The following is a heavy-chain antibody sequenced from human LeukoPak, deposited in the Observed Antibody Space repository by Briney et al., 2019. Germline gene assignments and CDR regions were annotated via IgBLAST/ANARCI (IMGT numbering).Heavy chain of an antibody. J-gene: IGHJ6*02. CDR1: GGSFSGYY. Sequence: SETLSLTCAVYGGSFSGYYWSWIRQPPGKGLEWIGEINHSGSTNCNPSLKSRVTISVDTPKNQLSLKLSSVTAADTAVYYCARGAAAAGTCYGMDVWGQGTTVTVSS. D-gene: IGHD6-13*01. V-gene: IGHV4-34*01. CDR3: ARGAAAAGTCYGMDV. CDR2: INHSGST.